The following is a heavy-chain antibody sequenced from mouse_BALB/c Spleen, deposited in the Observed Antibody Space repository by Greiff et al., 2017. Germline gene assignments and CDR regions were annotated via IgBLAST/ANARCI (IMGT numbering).Heavy chain of an antibody. Sequence: EVQLVESGGGLVQPGGSLKLSCAASGFTFSSYGMSWVRQTPDKRLELVATINSNGGSTYYPDSVKGRFTISRDNAKNTLYLQMSSLKSEDTAMYYCARDPPHYYGSLYFDYWGQGTTLTVSS. D-gene: IGHD1-1*01. V-gene: IGHV5-6-3*01. CDR1: GFTFSSYG. J-gene: IGHJ2*01. CDR2: INSNGGST. CDR3: ARDPPHYYGSLYFDY.